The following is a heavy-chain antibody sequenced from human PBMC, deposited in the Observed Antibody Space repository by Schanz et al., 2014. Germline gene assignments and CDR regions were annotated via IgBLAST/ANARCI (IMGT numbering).Heavy chain of an antibody. CDR3: ARGGPAYYFDD. J-gene: IGHJ4*02. V-gene: IGHV3-48*01. Sequence: EVHLLESGGGLVEPGGSLRLSCAASGFTFSSHWMHWVRQVPGKGLEWVSAILGLASTTYYADSVKGRFTISRDNAKNSLFLQMNSLRAEDTAVYYCARGGPAYYFDDWGQGTLVTVSS. CDR1: GFTFSSHW. CDR2: ILGLASTT.